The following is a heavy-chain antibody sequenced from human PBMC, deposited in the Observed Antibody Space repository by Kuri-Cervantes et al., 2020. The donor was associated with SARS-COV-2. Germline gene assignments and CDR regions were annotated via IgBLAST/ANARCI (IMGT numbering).Heavy chain of an antibody. CDR1: WFNFGDFA. J-gene: IGHJ4*02. D-gene: IGHD6-19*01. CDR2: IKSKTYYGTT. CDR3: NRGGIAVAGSFDY. Sequence: GESLKISCTASWFNFGDFAIAWFRQAPGKGMEWIGFIKSKTYYGTTKYAASVKGRFTISRDDSKSIAYLQMNSMKTEDTAVYYFNRGGIAVAGSFDYWGQGTLVTVSS. V-gene: IGHV3-49*03.